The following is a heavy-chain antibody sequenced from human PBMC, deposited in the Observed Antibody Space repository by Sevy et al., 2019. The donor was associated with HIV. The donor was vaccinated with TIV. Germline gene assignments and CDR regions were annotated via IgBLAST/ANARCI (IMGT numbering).Heavy chain of an antibody. V-gene: IGHV3-48*02. CDR1: GFTFSSYT. CDR3: ARDSAETAALDY. CDR2: ISSGGRSI. J-gene: IGHJ4*02. Sequence: GGSLRLSCAASGFTFSSYTMNWVRQAPGKGLEWVSYISSGGRSIYYADSVKGRFTISRDNAKNSLYMQMNSLRDEDTAVYYCARDSAETAALDYWGQGTLVTVSS. D-gene: IGHD5-18*01.